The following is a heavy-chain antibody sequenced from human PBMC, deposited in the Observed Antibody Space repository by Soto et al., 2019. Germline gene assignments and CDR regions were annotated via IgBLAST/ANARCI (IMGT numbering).Heavy chain of an antibody. Sequence: SETLSLTCAVYGGSFSGYYWSWIRQPPGKGLEWIGEINHSGSTNYNPSLKSRVTISVDTSKNQFSLKLSSVTAADTAVYYCARVHSSGWDFDYWGQGTLVTVSS. D-gene: IGHD6-19*01. V-gene: IGHV4-34*01. J-gene: IGHJ4*02. CDR1: GGSFSGYY. CDR2: INHSGST. CDR3: ARVHSSGWDFDY.